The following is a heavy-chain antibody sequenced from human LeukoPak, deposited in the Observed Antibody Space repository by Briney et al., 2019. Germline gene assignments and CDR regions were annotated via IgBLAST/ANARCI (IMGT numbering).Heavy chain of an antibody. CDR3: ARGHHVVRGVDASTFDY. D-gene: IGHD3-10*01. J-gene: IGHJ4*02. V-gene: IGHV1-2*02. CDR1: GYTFTGYY. Sequence: GASVTVSCKASGYTFTGYYMHWVRQAPGQGLEWMGWINPNSGGTNYAQKFQGRVTMTRDTSISTAYMELSRLRSDDTAVYYCARGHHVVRGVDASTFDYWGQGTLVTVSS. CDR2: INPNSGGT.